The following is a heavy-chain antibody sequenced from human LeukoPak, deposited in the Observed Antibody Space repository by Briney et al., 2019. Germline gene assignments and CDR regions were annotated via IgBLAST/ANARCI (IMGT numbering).Heavy chain of an antibody. CDR1: GGSISSYD. Sequence: DPSETLSLTCTASGGSISSYDWSWIRQPPGKGLEWIGYIYYSGSTNYNPSLKSRVTISVDTSKNQFSLKLSSVTAADTAVYYCAREIRYSSSWFDYWGQGTLVTVSS. V-gene: IGHV4-59*01. CDR2: IYYSGST. J-gene: IGHJ4*02. D-gene: IGHD6-13*01. CDR3: AREIRYSSSWFDY.